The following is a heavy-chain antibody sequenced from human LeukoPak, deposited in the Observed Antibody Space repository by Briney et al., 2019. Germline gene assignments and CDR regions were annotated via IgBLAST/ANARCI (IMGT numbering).Heavy chain of an antibody. CDR2: ISSSGSTI. CDR1: GFTFSDYY. J-gene: IGHJ3*02. CDR3: ARVSSISHPGAFDI. V-gene: IGHV3-11*04. D-gene: IGHD3-3*01. Sequence: PGGSLRLSCAASGFTFSDYYMSWIRQAPGKGLEWVSYISSSGSTIYYADSVKGRFTISRDNSKNTLYLQMNSLRAEDTAVYYCARVSSISHPGAFDIWGQGTMVTVSS.